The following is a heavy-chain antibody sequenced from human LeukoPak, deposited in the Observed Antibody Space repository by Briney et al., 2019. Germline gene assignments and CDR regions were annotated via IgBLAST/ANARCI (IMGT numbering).Heavy chain of an antibody. D-gene: IGHD1-20*01. J-gene: IGHJ4*02. CDR2: IKKTGSET. CDR3: AREKEWRYNWNPRRYFDY. V-gene: IGHV3-7*01. CDR1: GFTFSHFW. Sequence: GGSLRLSCAASGFTFSHFWMSWVRQAPGKGLEWVAYIKKTGSETYYVDSVKGRFTITRDNTRNSLFLQMYSLRAEDTAVYFCAREKEWRYNWNPRRYFDYWGQGTLVTVSS.